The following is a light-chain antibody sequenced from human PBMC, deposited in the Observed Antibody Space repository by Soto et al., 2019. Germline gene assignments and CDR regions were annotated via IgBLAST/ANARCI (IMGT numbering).Light chain of an antibody. Sequence: QSVLNQPPSASGSPGQSVTISCTGTSSDVGGYNYVSWYQQHPGKAPKLMIYEVSKRPSGVPDRFSGSKSGNTASLTVSGLQAEDEADYYCSSYAGSKGVFGGGTKLTV. CDR1: SSDVGGYNY. CDR3: SSYAGSKGV. V-gene: IGLV2-8*01. J-gene: IGLJ3*02. CDR2: EVS.